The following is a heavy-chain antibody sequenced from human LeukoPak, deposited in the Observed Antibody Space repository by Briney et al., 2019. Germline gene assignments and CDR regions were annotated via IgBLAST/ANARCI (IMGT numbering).Heavy chain of an antibody. CDR2: ISAGGVSLFSGSGSAA. V-gene: IGHV3-23*01. Sequence: GGSLRLSCAASGFTFSNSWMNWVRQAPGKGPQWVSVISAGGVSLFSGSGSAAYYADSVGGRFTISRDNSKNTLYLQMNSLRADDTAVYYCAKEVVPGTSRSFDYWGQGTLVTVSS. J-gene: IGHJ4*02. CDR1: GFTFSNSW. D-gene: IGHD2-2*01. CDR3: AKEVVPGTSRSFDY.